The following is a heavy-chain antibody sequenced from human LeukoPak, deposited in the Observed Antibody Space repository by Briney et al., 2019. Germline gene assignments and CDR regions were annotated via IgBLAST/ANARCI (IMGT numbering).Heavy chain of an antibody. CDR1: GFSLGSFE. J-gene: IGHJ4*02. V-gene: IGHV3-48*03. CDR3: LSFHCYGWFYY. D-gene: IGHD5-18*01. CDR2: ISRSGGII. Sequence: GGSLRLSCAASGFSLGSFEMNWVRQATGKGGGWVSYISRSGGIIDYTECVKGRFTISRDNDKNSLYLQMTGLRAEDTAVYYCLSFHCYGWFYYWGQGTLVTVSS.